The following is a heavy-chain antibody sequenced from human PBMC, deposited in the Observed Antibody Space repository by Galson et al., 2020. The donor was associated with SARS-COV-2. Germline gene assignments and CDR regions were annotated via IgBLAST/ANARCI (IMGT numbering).Heavy chain of an antibody. CDR2: IRGSGAST. V-gene: IGHV3-23*01. D-gene: IGHD3-16*01. CDR1: GFTFSGYA. CDR3: AKVVTFGGVILRDAFDI. Sequence: GGSLRLSCAASGFTFSGYAMSWVRQAPGKGLEWVSGIRGSGASTYYADSVKGRFTISRDNSKNTLYLQMNSLRAEDTAVYYCAKVVTFGGVILRDAFDIWGQGTMVTVSS. J-gene: IGHJ3*02.